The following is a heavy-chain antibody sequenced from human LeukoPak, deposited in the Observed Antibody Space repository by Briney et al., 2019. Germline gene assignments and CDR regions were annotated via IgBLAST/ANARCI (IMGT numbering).Heavy chain of an antibody. V-gene: IGHV1-69*06. CDR3: ARNLWFGELYPYGMDV. CDR2: IIPIFGTA. Sequence: SVKVSCRASGGTFSSYAISWVRQAPGQGLEWMGGIIPIFGTANYAQKFQGRVTITADKSTSTAYMELSSLRSEDTAVYYCARNLWFGELYPYGMDVWGKGTTVTVSS. CDR1: GGTFSSYA. D-gene: IGHD3-10*01. J-gene: IGHJ6*04.